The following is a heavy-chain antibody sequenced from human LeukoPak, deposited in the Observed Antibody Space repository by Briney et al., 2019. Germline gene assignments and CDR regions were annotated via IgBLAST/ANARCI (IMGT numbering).Heavy chain of an antibody. Sequence: PSQTLSLTCAVSGGSISSGGYSWSWIRQPPGKGLEWIGYIYHSGSTYYNPSLKSRVTISVDRSKNQFSLKLSSVTAADTAVYYCAREKHGALDYWGQGTLVTVSS. J-gene: IGHJ4*02. V-gene: IGHV4-30-2*01. D-gene: IGHD1-26*01. CDR3: AREKHGALDY. CDR1: GGSISSGGYS. CDR2: IYHSGST.